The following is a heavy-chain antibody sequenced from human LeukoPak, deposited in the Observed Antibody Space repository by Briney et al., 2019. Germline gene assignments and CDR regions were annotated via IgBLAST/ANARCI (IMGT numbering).Heavy chain of an antibody. D-gene: IGHD6-13*01. CDR2: FYYSGST. V-gene: IGHV4-59*07. Sequence: SDTLSLPCTVSGGSISSYYWSWVRQPPGKGLGWVGDFYYSGSTNYNPSLKSRVTISVDTSKNQFSLKLSSVTAADTAVYYCARVGYISSWYEYYYYGMDVGGEETTVTVSS. CDR3: ARVGYISSWYEYYYYGMDV. J-gene: IGHJ6*02. CDR1: GGSISSYY.